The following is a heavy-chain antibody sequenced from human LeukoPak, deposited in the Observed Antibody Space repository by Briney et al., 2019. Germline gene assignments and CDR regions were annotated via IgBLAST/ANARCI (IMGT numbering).Heavy chain of an antibody. CDR2: IIPIFGTA. J-gene: IGHJ4*02. D-gene: IGHD3-16*01. CDR1: GGTFSSYA. V-gene: IGHV1-69*05. CDR3: AGIPKVGAYYFDY. Sequence: SVKVSCKASGGTFSSYAISWVRQAPGQGLEWMGGIIPIFGTANYAQKFQSRVTITTDESTSTAYMELSSLRSEDTAVYYCAGIPKVGAYYFDYWGQGTLVTVSS.